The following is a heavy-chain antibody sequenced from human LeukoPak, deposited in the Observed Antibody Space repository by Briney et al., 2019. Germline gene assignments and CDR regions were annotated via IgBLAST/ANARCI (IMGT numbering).Heavy chain of an antibody. CDR2: IKEDGSEK. V-gene: IGHV3-7*01. CDR1: GFTFSNYW. D-gene: IGHD2-2*01. CDR3: EGGRQLGS. J-gene: IGHJ5*02. Sequence: GGSLMLFCAASGFTFSNYWMSCVRRDPGKEPEWLANIKEDGSEKNYVDSVKGRFTISRDNARNSLYLQMNSVRAEDTAVYYCEGGRQLGSWGQETLVPVSS.